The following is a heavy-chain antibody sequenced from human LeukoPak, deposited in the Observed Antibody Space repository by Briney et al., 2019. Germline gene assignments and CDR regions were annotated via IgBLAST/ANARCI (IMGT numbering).Heavy chain of an antibody. CDR1: GGSISSYY. CDR2: IYTSGST. D-gene: IGHD6-19*01. CDR3: ARDSIAVPGTFDY. J-gene: IGHJ4*02. V-gene: IGHV4-4*07. Sequence: SETLSLTCTVSGGSISSYYWSWVRQPAGKGLEWIGHIYTSGSTNYNPSLTSRVTILIDKSRNQFSLKLSSVTAADTAVYYCARDSIAVPGTFDYWGQGTLVTVSS.